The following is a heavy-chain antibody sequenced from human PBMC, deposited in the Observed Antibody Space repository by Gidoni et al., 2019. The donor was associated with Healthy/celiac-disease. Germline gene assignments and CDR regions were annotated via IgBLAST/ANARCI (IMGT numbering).Heavy chain of an antibody. CDR1: GFTFSNAW. CDR2: IKSKTDGGTT. CDR3: TTESSGEWELLAIGYFDY. Sequence: EVQLVESGGGLVKPGGSLRLSCAASGFTFSNAWMNWVRQAPGKGLEWVGRIKSKTDGGTTDYAAPVKGRFTISRDDSKNTLYLQMNSLKTEDTAVYYCTTESSGEWELLAIGYFDYWGQGTLVTVSS. J-gene: IGHJ4*02. V-gene: IGHV3-15*07. D-gene: IGHD1-26*01.